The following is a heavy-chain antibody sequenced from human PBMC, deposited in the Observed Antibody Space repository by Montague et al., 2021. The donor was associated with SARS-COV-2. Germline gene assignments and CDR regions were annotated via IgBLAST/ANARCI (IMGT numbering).Heavy chain of an antibody. Sequence: TLSLTCIVSGGPISSDASFWTWIRQPPGKGLEWIGYISYSGRTSYNVSLKSRLTISADTSVNQFSLQLTSMTAADTAVYYCARLYVPAHGTSAASYSGYWGRGTLVTVSS. CDR1: GGPISSDASF. D-gene: IGHD6-13*01. V-gene: IGHV4-31*03. CDR2: ISYSGRT. CDR3: ARLYVPAHGTSAASYSGY. J-gene: IGHJ4*02.